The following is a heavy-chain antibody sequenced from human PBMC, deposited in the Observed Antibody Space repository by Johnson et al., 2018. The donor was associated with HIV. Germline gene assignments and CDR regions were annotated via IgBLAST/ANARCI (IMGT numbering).Heavy chain of an antibody. V-gene: IGHV3-30*04. CDR3: AKDQHGPLVPTVMRDDAFDI. Sequence: QVQLVESGGGVVQPGRSLRLSCAASGFTFSSYAMHWVRQAPGKGLEWVAVISYDGSNKYFADSVKGRFTISRDSSKNTLYLQMNSLRAEDTAVYYCAKDQHGPLVPTVMRDDAFDIWGQGTMVTVSS. CDR2: ISYDGSNK. D-gene: IGHD5-12*01. CDR1: GFTFSSYA. J-gene: IGHJ3*02.